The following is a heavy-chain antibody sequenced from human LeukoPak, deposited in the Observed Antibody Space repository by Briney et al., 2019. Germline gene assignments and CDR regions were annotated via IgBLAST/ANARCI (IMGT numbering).Heavy chain of an antibody. CDR2: IRPSGDNT. Sequence: GGSLRLSCAASGFTFSSYDMTWVRQAPGRGLEWVSSIRPSGDNTYYGDSVKGRFNISRDNYKETVYLQMDNMRVGGTAVYYCARHIVVVTAISDWGQGTLVSVSS. D-gene: IGHD2-21*02. CDR3: ARHIVVVTAISD. J-gene: IGHJ4*02. V-gene: IGHV3-23*01. CDR1: GFTFSSYD.